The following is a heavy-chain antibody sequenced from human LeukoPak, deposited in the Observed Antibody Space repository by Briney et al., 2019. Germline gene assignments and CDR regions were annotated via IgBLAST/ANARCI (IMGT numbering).Heavy chain of an antibody. J-gene: IGHJ6*02. D-gene: IGHD3-22*01. V-gene: IGHV1-2*02. CDR2: INPNSGDT. CDR1: GYTVTGYY. CDR3: AANRRYYYDSSALDV. Sequence: ASVKVSCKASGYTVTGYYMHWVRQATGQGLEWMGWINPNSGDTNYAQKFQGRVTMTRDTSISTAYMELSRLRSDDTAVYYCAANRRYYYDSSALDVWGQGTTVTISS.